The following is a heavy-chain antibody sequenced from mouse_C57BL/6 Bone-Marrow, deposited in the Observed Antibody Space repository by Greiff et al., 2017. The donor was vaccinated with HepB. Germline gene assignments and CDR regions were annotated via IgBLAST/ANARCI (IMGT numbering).Heavy chain of an antibody. D-gene: IGHD1-1*01. Sequence: QVQLQQSGAELVRPGASVTLSCKASGYTFTDYEMHWVKQTPVHGLEWIGAIDPETGGTAYNQKFKGKAILTADKSSSTAYMELRSLTSEDSAVYYCTRGHYGSSLLYYYAMDYWGQGTSVTVSS. J-gene: IGHJ4*01. CDR2: IDPETGGT. V-gene: IGHV1-15*01. CDR1: GYTFTDYE. CDR3: TRGHYGSSLLYYYAMDY.